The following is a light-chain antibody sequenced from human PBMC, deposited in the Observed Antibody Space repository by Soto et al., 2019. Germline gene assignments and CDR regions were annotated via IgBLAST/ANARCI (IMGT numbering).Light chain of an antibody. V-gene: IGLV4-60*02. J-gene: IGLJ3*02. CDR2: LEGSGSY. CDR1: SGHSSYI. Sequence: QLVLTQSSSASASLGSSVKLTCTLSSGHSSYIIAWHQQQPGKAPRYLMNLEGSGSYNKGSGVPDRFSGSTSGADRYLTISNLQFEDEADYYCETWDTNFWVFGGGTQLTVL. CDR3: ETWDTNFWV.